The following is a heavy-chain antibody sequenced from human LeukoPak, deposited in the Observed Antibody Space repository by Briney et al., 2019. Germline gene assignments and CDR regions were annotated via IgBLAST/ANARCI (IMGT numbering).Heavy chain of an antibody. CDR1: GGTFSSYA. J-gene: IGHJ4*02. D-gene: IGHD2-8*01. V-gene: IGHV1-69*05. CDR3: ASSPVLMVYAFDY. CDR2: IIPIFGTA. Sequence: XVKVSCKASGGTFSSYAISWVRQAPGQGLERMGGIIPIFGTANYAQKFQGRVTITTDESTSTAYMELSSLRSEDTAVYYCASSPVLMVYAFDYWGQGTLVTVSS.